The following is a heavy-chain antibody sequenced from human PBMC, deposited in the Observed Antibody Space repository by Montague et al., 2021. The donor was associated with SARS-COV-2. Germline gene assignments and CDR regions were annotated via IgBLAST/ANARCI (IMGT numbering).Heavy chain of an antibody. CDR3: ARVRYYGSGTSLGMDV. CDR2: SNHSGST. Sequence: SETLSLTCAVYGGSFSGYSWGRIRKPPGKGLEWNGESNHSGSTNYNPSLKSRVTISVDTSKNQFSLKLSSVTAADTAVYYCARVRYYGSGTSLGMDVWGQGTTVTVSS. D-gene: IGHD3-10*01. J-gene: IGHJ6*02. V-gene: IGHV4-34*01. CDR1: GGSFSGYS.